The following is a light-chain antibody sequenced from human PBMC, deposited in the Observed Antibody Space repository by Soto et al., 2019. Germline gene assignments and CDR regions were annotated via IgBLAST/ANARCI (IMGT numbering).Light chain of an antibody. CDR1: ETVATN. V-gene: IGKV3-15*01. CDR2: GAS. CDR3: QQYFEWPPMT. Sequence: EVVMTQSPATLSVSPGERATLSCRASETVATNLAWYQQKPGQAPRLLISGASTRAAGISDRFRGSGSETEFTLTISSLRSEDSAIYYCQQYFEWPPMTCGQGTKVEI. J-gene: IGKJ1*01.